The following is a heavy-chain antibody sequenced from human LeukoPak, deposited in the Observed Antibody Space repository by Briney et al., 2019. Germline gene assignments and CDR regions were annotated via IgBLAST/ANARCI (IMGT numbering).Heavy chain of an antibody. CDR3: ARMSSGYNDDN. Sequence: GGSLRLSCVGSGFTFSTYGMNWVRQAPGKGLEWVSYISTWSTTIYYADSVKGRFTISRDDAKSSLFLQMNSLRVEDTVLYYCARMSSGYNDDNWGQGTRVTVSS. V-gene: IGHV3-48*01. CDR1: GFTFSTYG. D-gene: IGHD3-22*01. CDR2: ISTWSTTI. J-gene: IGHJ4*02.